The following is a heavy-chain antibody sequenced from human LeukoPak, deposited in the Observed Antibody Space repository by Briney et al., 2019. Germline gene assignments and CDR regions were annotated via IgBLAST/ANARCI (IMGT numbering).Heavy chain of an antibody. Sequence: PSETLSLTCIVSDDSISSTSYYWAWIRQPPGKGLEWIGMIFYSGSAYYTPSLRGRVTLSVDTSRNQFSLILISVTAADTGVYFCARQQSDTSLFDPWGQGTLVTVSS. D-gene: IGHD2-21*02. CDR1: DDSISSTSYY. CDR2: IFYSGSA. J-gene: IGHJ5*02. V-gene: IGHV4-39*01. CDR3: ARQQSDTSLFDP.